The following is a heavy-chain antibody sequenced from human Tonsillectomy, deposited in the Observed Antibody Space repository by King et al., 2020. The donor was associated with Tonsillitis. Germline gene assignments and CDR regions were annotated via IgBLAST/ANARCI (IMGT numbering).Heavy chain of an antibody. D-gene: IGHD3/OR15-3a*01. J-gene: IGHJ4*02. CDR3: ASYAYTFWTSIG. Sequence: QLQESGPGLVKPSQTLSLTCTVSGASISNGDYYWSWIRQHPGKGLEWIGYISYSGSTYYDPSLQSRVTMSVDTSKNQFSLKLSSVAAAASAVYYCASYAYTFWTSIGWGQGTLVTVSS. CDR1: GASISNGDYY. V-gene: IGHV4-31*03. CDR2: ISYSGST.